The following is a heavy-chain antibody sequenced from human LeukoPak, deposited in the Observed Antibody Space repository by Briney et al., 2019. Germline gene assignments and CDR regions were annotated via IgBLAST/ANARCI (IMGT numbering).Heavy chain of an antibody. J-gene: IGHJ5*02. CDR3: ARDPGGGGAKGHNWFDP. Sequence: GWSLRLSCAASGFTFSSYWMHWVRQAPGKGLVWVSRIKSDGSSTSYADSVKGRFTISRDNAKNTLYLQMNSLRAEDTAVYYCARDPGGGGAKGHNWFDPWGQGTLVTVSS. CDR1: GFTFSSYW. V-gene: IGHV3-74*01. CDR2: IKSDGSST. D-gene: IGHD2-21*01.